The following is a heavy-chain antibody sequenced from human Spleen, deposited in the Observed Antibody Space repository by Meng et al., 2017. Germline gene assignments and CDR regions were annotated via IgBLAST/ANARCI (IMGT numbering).Heavy chain of an antibody. V-gene: IGHV4-61*01. D-gene: IGHD3-10*01. CDR2: IYYSGST. Sequence: SETLSLTCSVSGGSVSSASNYWSWIRQPPGRGLEWIGYIYYSGSTNYNPSLKSRVTISVDTSKNQFSLKLSSVTAADTAVYYCARVGGDYGSGSFAFDIWGQGTMVTVSS. CDR1: GGSVSSASNY. CDR3: ARVGGDYGSGSFAFDI. J-gene: IGHJ3*02.